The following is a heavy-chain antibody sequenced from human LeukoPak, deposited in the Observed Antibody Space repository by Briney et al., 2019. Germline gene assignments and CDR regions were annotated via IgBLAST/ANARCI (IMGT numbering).Heavy chain of an antibody. J-gene: IGHJ4*02. Sequence: GASLRLSCAASGFTFSSYAMSWVRQAPGKGLEWVSAISGSGGSTYYADSVKGRFTISRDNSKNTLYLQMNSLRAEDTAVYYCAKDRSIGYCSGGSCYSGDYWGQGTLVTVSS. CDR3: AKDRSIGYCSGGSCYSGDY. D-gene: IGHD2-15*01. CDR1: GFTFSSYA. V-gene: IGHV3-23*01. CDR2: ISGSGGST.